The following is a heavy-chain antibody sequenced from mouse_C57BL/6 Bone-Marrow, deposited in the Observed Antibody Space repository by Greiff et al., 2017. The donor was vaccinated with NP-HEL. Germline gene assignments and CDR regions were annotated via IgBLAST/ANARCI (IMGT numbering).Heavy chain of an antibody. CDR1: GYTFTDYY. V-gene: IGHV1-26*01. CDR3: ASTVVAPYAMDY. Sequence: EVQLQQSGPELVKPGASVKISCKASGYTFTDYYMNWVKQSHGKSLEWIGDINPNNGGTSYNQKFMGKATLTVDKSSSTAYMQLRSLTSADSAVYYCASTVVAPYAMDYWGQGTSVTVSS. CDR2: INPNNGGT. J-gene: IGHJ4*01. D-gene: IGHD1-1*01.